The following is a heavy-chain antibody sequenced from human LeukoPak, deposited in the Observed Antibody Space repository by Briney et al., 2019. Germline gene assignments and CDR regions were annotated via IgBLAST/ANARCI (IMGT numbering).Heavy chain of an antibody. CDR3: ANQQGSGYYY. Sequence: GASVKVSCKASGYTFTDYYIHWVRQAPGQGLEWMGWINPNNGDTNCAQRFQGGVTMTRDTSISTAYIDLSSLRSDDTAVYYCANQQGSGYYYWGQGTLVTVSS. CDR1: GYTFTDYY. J-gene: IGHJ4*02. CDR2: INPNNGDT. D-gene: IGHD3-3*01. V-gene: IGHV1-2*02.